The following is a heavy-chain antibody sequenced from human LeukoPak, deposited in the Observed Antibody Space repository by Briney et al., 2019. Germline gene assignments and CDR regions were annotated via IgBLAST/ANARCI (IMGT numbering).Heavy chain of an antibody. CDR1: GFTVSSNE. D-gene: IGHD2-15*01. J-gene: IGHJ4*02. Sequence: PGGSLRLSCAASGFTVSSNEMSWVRQAPGKGLEWVSRINSDGSSTSYADSVKGRFTISRDNAKNTLYLQMNSLRAEDTAVYYCASRYCSGGSCGTMGFDYWGQGTLVTVSS. CDR2: INSDGSST. V-gene: IGHV3-74*01. CDR3: ASRYCSGGSCGTMGFDY.